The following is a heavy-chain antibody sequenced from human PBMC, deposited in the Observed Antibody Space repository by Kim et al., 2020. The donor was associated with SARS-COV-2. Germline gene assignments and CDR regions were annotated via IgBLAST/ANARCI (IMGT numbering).Heavy chain of an antibody. CDR2: INHSGST. V-gene: IGHV4-34*01. D-gene: IGHD6-25*01. CDR1: GGSFSGYY. CDR3: ARGVSSRRPAKKNLLFDY. J-gene: IGHJ4*02. Sequence: SETLSLTCAVYGGSFSGYYWSWIRQPPGKGLEWIGEINHSGSTNYNPSLKSRVTISVDTSKNQFSLKLSSVTAADTAVYYCARGVSSRRPAKKNLLFDYWGQGTLVTVSS.